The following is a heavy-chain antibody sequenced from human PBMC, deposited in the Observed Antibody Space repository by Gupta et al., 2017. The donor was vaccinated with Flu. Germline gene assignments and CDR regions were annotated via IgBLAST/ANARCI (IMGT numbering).Heavy chain of an antibody. CDR2: INYSGST. Sequence: QLQLQESGPGLVKPSETLSLTCTVSAGSISDTSYYWGWTRQPPGEGLEWIGSINYSGSTHYNPSLTSRVTISVDTSKNQFSLKLSSVTAADTAVYYCASDNSGRIDYWGQGTLVTVSS. CDR3: ASDNSGRIDY. V-gene: IGHV4-39*01. J-gene: IGHJ4*02. CDR1: AGSISDTSYY. D-gene: IGHD3-22*01.